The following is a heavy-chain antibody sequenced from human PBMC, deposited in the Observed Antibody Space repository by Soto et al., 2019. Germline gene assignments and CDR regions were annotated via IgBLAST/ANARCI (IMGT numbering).Heavy chain of an antibody. J-gene: IGHJ3*02. V-gene: IGHV5-10-1*01. CDR2: IDPSDSYT. D-gene: IGHD3-22*01. CDR1: GYSFTSYW. CDR3: ARGTTMKLVVTPHEPYDI. Sequence: PGESLKISCKGSGYSFTSYWISWLRQMPGKGLGRMGRIDPSDSYTNYSPSFQGHVTISAAKSISTAYLMWSSLKSSDLAMYFCARGTTMKLVVTPHEPYDIWGQRTTVTVS.